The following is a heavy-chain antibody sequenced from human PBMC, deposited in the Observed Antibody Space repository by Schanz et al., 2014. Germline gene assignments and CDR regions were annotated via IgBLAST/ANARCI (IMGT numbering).Heavy chain of an antibody. CDR2: ISGDGTTT. CDR3: ARAPPLVRGIAGWFGP. CDR1: GFTVSSNY. V-gene: IGHV3-66*01. D-gene: IGHD3-10*01. J-gene: IGHJ5*02. Sequence: EVQLVESGGGLVQPGGSLRLSCAASGFTVSSNYMSWVRQAPGKGLEWVSRISGDGTTTSYADSVKGRFTISRDNSKSTLYLQMNSLRADDTAVYYCARAPPLVRGIAGWFGPWGQGSLVTVSS.